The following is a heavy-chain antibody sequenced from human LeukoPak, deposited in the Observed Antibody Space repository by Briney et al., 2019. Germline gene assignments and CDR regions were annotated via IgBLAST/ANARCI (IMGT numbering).Heavy chain of an antibody. Sequence: GGTLRLSCAASGFTFSSYGMSWVRQAPGKGLEWVSAISGSAVSTYYADSVKGRFTISRDNSKNTLYVTLNSLRAEDTAVYYCAKDTGSGVVGATLAYFDYWGQGTLVTVSS. CDR3: AKDTGSGVVGATLAYFDY. CDR2: ISGSAVST. CDR1: GFTFSSYG. J-gene: IGHJ4*02. D-gene: IGHD1-26*01. V-gene: IGHV3-23*01.